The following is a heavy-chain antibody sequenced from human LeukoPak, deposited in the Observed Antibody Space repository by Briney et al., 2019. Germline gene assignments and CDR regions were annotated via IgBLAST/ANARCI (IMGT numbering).Heavy chain of an antibody. Sequence: GSLRLSCAASGFTFSSYWMSWVRQAPGKGLDWVANIKQDGSEKYYVDSVKGRFTISRDNAKNSLYLQMNSLRAEDTAVYYCARGWFGELRNWFDPWGQGTLVTVSS. CDR2: IKQDGSEK. V-gene: IGHV3-7*01. CDR3: ARGWFGELRNWFDP. J-gene: IGHJ5*02. D-gene: IGHD3-10*01. CDR1: GFTFSSYW.